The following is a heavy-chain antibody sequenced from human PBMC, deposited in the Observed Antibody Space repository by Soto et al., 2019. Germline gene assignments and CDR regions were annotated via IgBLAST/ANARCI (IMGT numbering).Heavy chain of an antibody. CDR3: ASDQSGAADF. CDR1: GDSMSTYY. CDR2: ISATGTT. V-gene: IGHV4-4*07. J-gene: IGHJ3*01. D-gene: IGHD7-27*01. Sequence: PSETLSLTCTVSGDSMSTYYWNWIRQSAETGLEWIGRISATGTTTYIPSLKSRITLSVDTSKNEFSLNLKFVTAADTAVYFCASDQSGAADFWGPGTLVTVSS.